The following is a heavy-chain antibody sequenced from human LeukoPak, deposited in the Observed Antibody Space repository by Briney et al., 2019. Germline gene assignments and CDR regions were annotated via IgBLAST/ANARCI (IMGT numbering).Heavy chain of an antibody. CDR2: VKSDGSNP. CDR1: RFSFSNYW. J-gene: IGHJ4*02. D-gene: IGHD3-10*01. CDR3: ARDIVSGSGSLDY. Sequence: GLALRLSCAASRFSFSNYWMHWVRQPPGKGLVWFSRVKSDGSNPSYADSVKGRFTISRDNAENMLYLQMNTLGAEDTAVYYCARDIVSGSGSLDYWGQGTLVTVSS. V-gene: IGHV3-74*01.